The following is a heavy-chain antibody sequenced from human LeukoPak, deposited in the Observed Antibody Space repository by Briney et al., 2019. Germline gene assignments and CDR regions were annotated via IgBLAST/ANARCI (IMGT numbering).Heavy chain of an antibody. CDR3: ARGHFTGGYSSGWLFGY. J-gene: IGHJ4*02. CDR2: INPNSGGT. CDR1: GYTFTGYY. V-gene: IGHV1-2*02. D-gene: IGHD6-19*01. Sequence: ASVKVSCKASGYTFTGYYMHWVRQAPGQGLEWMGWINPNSGGTNYAQKFQGRVTMTRDTSISTAYMELSRLRSDDTAVYYCARGHFTGGYSSGWLFGYWGQGTLVTVSS.